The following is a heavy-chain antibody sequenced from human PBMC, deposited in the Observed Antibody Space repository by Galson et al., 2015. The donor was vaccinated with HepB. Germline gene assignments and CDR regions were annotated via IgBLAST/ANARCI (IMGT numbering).Heavy chain of an antibody. Sequence: SVKVSCKASGYTFTSYAMNWVRQAPGQGLEWMGWINTNTGNPTYAQGFTGRFVFSLDTSVSTAYLQISILKAEDTAVYYCARTGLLPGLSLGELSAFFDYWGQGTLVTVSS. V-gene: IGHV7-4-1*02. CDR2: INTNTGNP. CDR3: ARTGLLPGLSLGELSAFFDY. D-gene: IGHD3-16*02. CDR1: GYTFTSYA. J-gene: IGHJ4*02.